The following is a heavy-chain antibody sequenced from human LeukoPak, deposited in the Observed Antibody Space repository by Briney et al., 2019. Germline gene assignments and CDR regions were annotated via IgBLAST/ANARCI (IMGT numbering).Heavy chain of an antibody. Sequence: GASVKVSCKASGYTFTSYGISWVRQAPGQGLEWMGWMSAYNGNTNYAQKLQGRVTMTTDTSTSTAYMELRSLRSDDTAVYYCARGATYYYDSSGYYFDYWGQGTLVTVSS. CDR2: MSAYNGNT. CDR1: GYTFTSYG. J-gene: IGHJ4*02. CDR3: ARGATYYYDSSGYYFDY. V-gene: IGHV1-18*01. D-gene: IGHD3-22*01.